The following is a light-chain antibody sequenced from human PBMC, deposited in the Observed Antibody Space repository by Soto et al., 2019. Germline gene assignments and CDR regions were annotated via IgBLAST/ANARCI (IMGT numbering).Light chain of an antibody. CDR3: AAWDDSLNGYV. J-gene: IGLJ1*01. Sequence: QSLLTQPASASGTPGQRVTISCSGSSSNIGSNTVNWYQQLPGTAPKLLIYSNNQRPSGVPDRFSGSKSGTSASLAISGLQSEDEADYYCAAWDDSLNGYVFGTGTKVTVL. V-gene: IGLV1-44*01. CDR2: SNN. CDR1: SSNIGSNT.